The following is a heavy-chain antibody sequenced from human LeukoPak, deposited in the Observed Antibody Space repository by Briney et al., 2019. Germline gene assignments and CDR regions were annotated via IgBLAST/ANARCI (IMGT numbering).Heavy chain of an antibody. CDR1: GGTFSSYA. CDR3: ARGTRILPKDY. CDR2: INPNSGGT. J-gene: IGHJ4*02. D-gene: IGHD2-15*01. V-gene: IGHV1-2*02. Sequence: ASVKVSCKASGGTFSSYAISWVRQAPGQGLEWMGWINPNSGGTNYAQKFQGRVTMTRDTSISTAYMELSRLRSDDTAVYYCARGTRILPKDYWGQGTLVTVSS.